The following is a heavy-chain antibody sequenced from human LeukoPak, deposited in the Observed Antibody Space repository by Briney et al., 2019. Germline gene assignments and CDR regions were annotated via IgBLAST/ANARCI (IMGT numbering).Heavy chain of an antibody. CDR3: ASIAAAGTTADIDY. D-gene: IGHD6-13*01. V-gene: IGHV1-2*02. CDR2: INPNSGGT. CDR1: GYTFTGYY. J-gene: IGHJ4*02. Sequence: ASVKVSCKASGYTFTGYYMHWVRQAPGQELEWMGWINPNSGGTNYAQKFQGRVTMTRDTSISTAYMELSRPRSDDTAVYYCASIAAAGTTADIDYWGQGTLVTVSS.